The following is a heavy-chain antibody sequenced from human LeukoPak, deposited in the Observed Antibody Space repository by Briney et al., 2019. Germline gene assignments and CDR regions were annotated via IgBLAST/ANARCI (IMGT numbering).Heavy chain of an antibody. CDR2: IIPIFGTA. V-gene: IGHV1-69*01. CDR1: GGTFSSYA. D-gene: IGHD3-22*01. CDR3: ARDLYYYDSSGPFDY. Sequence: SVKVSCKASGGTFSSYAISWVRQAPGQGLEWMGGIIPIFGTANYAQKFQGRVTITADESTSTAYMELSSLRSEGTAVYYCARDLYYYDSSGPFDYWGQGTLVTVSS. J-gene: IGHJ4*02.